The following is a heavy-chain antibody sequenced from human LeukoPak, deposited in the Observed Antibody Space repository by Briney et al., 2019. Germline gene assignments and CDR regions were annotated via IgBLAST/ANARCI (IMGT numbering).Heavy chain of an antibody. CDR2: ISAYNGNT. CDR1: GYTFTSYG. V-gene: IGHV1-18*01. J-gene: IGHJ6*03. CDR3: ARRGEWELGAPYYYYYMDV. Sequence: ASVKVSCKASGYTFTSYGISWVRQAPGQGLEWMGWISAYNGNTNYAQKLQGRVTMTTDTSTSTAYMELRSLRSDDTAVYYCARRGEWELGAPYYYYYMDVWGKGTTVTISS. D-gene: IGHD1-26*01.